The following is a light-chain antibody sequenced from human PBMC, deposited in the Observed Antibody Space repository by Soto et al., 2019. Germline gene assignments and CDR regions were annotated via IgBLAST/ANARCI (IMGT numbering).Light chain of an antibody. J-gene: IGKJ3*01. CDR3: QQYNNWPSFT. V-gene: IGKV3-15*01. CDR1: QSVSDN. CDR2: RAS. Sequence: EIVMTQSPATLSVSPGERATLSCRASQSVSDNLAWYQQKPGQAPRLLIYRASTRATGIPARFSGSGSETEFTLTVSSLQSEDSAVYYCQQYNNWPSFTFGPGTKVDIK.